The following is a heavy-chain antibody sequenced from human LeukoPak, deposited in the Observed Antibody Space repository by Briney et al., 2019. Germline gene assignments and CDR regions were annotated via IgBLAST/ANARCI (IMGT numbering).Heavy chain of an antibody. Sequence: SETLSLTCSVSGGSISSSSYYWGWIRQPPGKGLEWIGSIYYSGSTYYNSSLKSRVTISVDTSKNQFSLKLSSVTAADTAVYYCASGGHLDYWGQGTLVTVSS. CDR1: GGSISSSSYY. J-gene: IGHJ4*02. V-gene: IGHV4-39*01. CDR3: ASGGHLDY. CDR2: IYYSGST. D-gene: IGHD3-16*01.